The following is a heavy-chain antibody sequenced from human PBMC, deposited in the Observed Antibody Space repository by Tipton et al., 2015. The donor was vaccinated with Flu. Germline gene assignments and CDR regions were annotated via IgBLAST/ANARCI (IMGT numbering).Heavy chain of an antibody. CDR2: INPSGST. CDR3: ARLRARGYSGYDLDY. D-gene: IGHD5-12*01. J-gene: IGHJ4*02. Sequence: TLSLTCAVYGGSFSGYYWSWIRRPPGKGLEWIGEINPSGSTNYNPSLKSRVTISVDTSKNQFSLKLSSVTAADTAVYYCARLRARGYSGYDLDYWGQGTLVTVSS. CDR1: GGSFSGYY. V-gene: IGHV4-34*01.